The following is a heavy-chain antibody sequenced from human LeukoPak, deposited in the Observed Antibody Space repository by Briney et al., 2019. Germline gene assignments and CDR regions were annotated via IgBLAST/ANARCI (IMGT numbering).Heavy chain of an antibody. V-gene: IGHV4-34*01. D-gene: IGHD3-22*01. Sequence: ASETLSLTCTVSGGSISSYYWSWIRQPPGKGLEWIGEINHSGSTNYNPSLKSRVTISVDTSKNQFSLKLSSVTAADTAVYYCARRRVVKHRGAFDIRGQGTMVTVSS. CDR2: INHSGST. CDR1: GGSISSYY. J-gene: IGHJ3*02. CDR3: ARRRVVKHRGAFDI.